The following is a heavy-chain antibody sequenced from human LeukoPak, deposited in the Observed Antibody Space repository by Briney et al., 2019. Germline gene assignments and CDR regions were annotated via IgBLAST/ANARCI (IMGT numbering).Heavy chain of an antibody. CDR3: ARGYYYDSSGYYYGHFQH. CDR1: GFTFSSYE. D-gene: IGHD3-22*01. V-gene: IGHV3-48*03. J-gene: IGHJ1*01. CDR2: ISSSGSTI. Sequence: GGSLRLSCAASGFTFSSYEMNWVRQALGKGLEWVSYISSSGSTIYYADSVKGRFTISRDNAKNSLYLQMNSLRAEDTAVYYCARGYYYDSSGYYYGHFQHWGQGTLVTVSS.